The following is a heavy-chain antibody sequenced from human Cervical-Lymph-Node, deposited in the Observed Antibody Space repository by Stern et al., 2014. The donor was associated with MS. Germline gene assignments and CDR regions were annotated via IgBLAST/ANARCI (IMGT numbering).Heavy chain of an antibody. CDR3: ARVRQWLFLFDY. CDR2: IYYSGST. J-gene: IGHJ4*02. V-gene: IGHV4-59*01. Sequence: VQLEESGPGLVKPSETLSLTCTVSGGSISSYYWSWIRQPPGKGLEWIGYIYYSGSTNYNPSLKSRVTISVDTSKNQFSLKLSSVTAADTAVYYCARVRQWLFLFDYWGQGTLVTVSS. D-gene: IGHD6-19*01. CDR1: GGSISSYY.